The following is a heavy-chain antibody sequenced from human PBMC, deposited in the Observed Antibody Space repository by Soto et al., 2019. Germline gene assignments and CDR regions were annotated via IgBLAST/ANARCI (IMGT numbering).Heavy chain of an antibody. Sequence: SETLSLTCTVSGASISSSSYYWGWIRQPPGMGLEWIGTFYYSGNTYYNPSLKSRVTISVDTSKNQFSLKLSSVTAADTAVYYCARSIALMVYAMLEAGYGMDVWGQGTTVTVSS. D-gene: IGHD2-8*01. CDR3: ARSIALMVYAMLEAGYGMDV. J-gene: IGHJ6*02. CDR1: GASISSSSYY. V-gene: IGHV4-39*01. CDR2: FYYSGNT.